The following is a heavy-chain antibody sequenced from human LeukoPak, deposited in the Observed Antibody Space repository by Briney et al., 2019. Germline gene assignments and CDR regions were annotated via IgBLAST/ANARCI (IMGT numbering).Heavy chain of an antibody. V-gene: IGHV3-30-3*01. J-gene: IGHJ4*02. D-gene: IGHD3-3*01. CDR3: AREVGSYDFLWPSYYFDY. CDR1: GFTFSSYA. Sequence: PGGSLGLSCAASGFTFSSYAMHWVRQAPGKGLEWVAVISYDGSNKYYADSVKGRFTISRDNSKNTLYLQMNSLRAEDTAVYYCAREVGSYDFLWPSYYFDYWGQGTLVTVSS. CDR2: ISYDGSNK.